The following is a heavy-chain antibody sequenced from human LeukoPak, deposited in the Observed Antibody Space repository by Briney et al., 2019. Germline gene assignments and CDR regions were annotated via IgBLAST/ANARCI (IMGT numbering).Heavy chain of an antibody. CDR2: ISGSGGST. V-gene: IGHV3-23*01. J-gene: IGHJ4*02. Sequence: PGGSLRLSCAASGFTFSSYAMSWVRQAPGKGLEWVSAISGSGGSTYYADSVKGRFTISRDNSKNTLYLQMNSLRAEDTAVYYCAKTSKMEYQLLYLRPRVPFDYWGQGTLVTVSS. CDR3: AKTSKMEYQLLYLRPRVPFDY. D-gene: IGHD2-2*02. CDR1: GFTFSSYA.